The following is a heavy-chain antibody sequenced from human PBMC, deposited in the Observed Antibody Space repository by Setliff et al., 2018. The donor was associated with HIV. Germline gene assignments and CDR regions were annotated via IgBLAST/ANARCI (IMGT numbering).Heavy chain of an antibody. Sequence: SETLSLTCTVSGGSISSGDYYWTWIRQPPGKGLEWIGYIYNSGSTYYKPSLKSRVTISVDTSKNQFSLKLSSVTAADTAVYYCARDGYSSSWYVISGSFDYWGQGILVTVSS. J-gene: IGHJ4*02. D-gene: IGHD6-13*01. CDR1: GGSISSGDYY. CDR2: IYNSGST. V-gene: IGHV4-30-4*08. CDR3: ARDGYSSSWYVISGSFDY.